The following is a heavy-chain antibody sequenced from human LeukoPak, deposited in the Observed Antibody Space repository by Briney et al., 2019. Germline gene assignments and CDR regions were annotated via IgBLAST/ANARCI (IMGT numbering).Heavy chain of an antibody. J-gene: IGHJ4*02. CDR1: GFTFSNNA. V-gene: IGHV3-7*01. Sequence: GGSLRLSCAASGFTFSNNAMSWVRQAPGKGLEFVANIDQGGSVRNYMDSLKGRCTISRDNAKKSLYLEINSLRADDTAVYYCARDPESSSFDLWGRGALVTVSS. CDR3: ARDPESSSFDL. CDR2: IDQGGSVR. D-gene: IGHD6-13*01.